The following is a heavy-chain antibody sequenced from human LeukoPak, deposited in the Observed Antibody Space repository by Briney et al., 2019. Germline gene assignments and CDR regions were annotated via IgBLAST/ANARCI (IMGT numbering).Heavy chain of an antibody. D-gene: IGHD4-11*01. J-gene: IGHJ4*02. CDR1: GFTFSNAW. CDR2: ISTSSTYI. Sequence: GGSLRLSCAASGFTFSNAWMSWVRQAPGKGLEWVSSISTSSTYIYYADSVKGRFTISRDKAKSSLYLQMNSLRAEDTAVYYCARDLTTVTTAVFAYWGQGTLVTVSS. V-gene: IGHV3-21*06. CDR3: ARDLTTVTTAVFAY.